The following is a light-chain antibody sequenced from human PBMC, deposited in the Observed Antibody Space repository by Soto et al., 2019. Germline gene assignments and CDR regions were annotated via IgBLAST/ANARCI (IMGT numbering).Light chain of an antibody. CDR2: DVS. J-gene: IGLJ2*01. CDR3: SSYTSSSTRV. CDR1: SSDVGGYNY. V-gene: IGLV2-14*01. Sequence: QSVLTQPASVSGSPGQSITISCTGTSSDVGGYNYVSWYHQHPGKAPKLMIYDVSNRPSGVSNRFSGSKSGNTASLTISGLQAEDEADYYCSSYTSSSTRVFGGGTKLTVL.